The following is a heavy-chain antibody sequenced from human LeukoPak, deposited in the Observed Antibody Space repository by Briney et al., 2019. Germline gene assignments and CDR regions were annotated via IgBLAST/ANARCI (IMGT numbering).Heavy chain of an antibody. CDR3: AKGRGIQLWFFDY. D-gene: IGHD5-18*01. Sequence: GGSLRLSCAASGFTFSSYAMSWVRQAPGKGPEWVSAISGSGGSTYSADSVKGRFTISRDNSKNTLYLQMNSLRAEDTAVYYCAKGRGIQLWFFDYWGQGTLVTVSS. CDR2: ISGSGGST. V-gene: IGHV3-23*01. CDR1: GFTFSSYA. J-gene: IGHJ4*02.